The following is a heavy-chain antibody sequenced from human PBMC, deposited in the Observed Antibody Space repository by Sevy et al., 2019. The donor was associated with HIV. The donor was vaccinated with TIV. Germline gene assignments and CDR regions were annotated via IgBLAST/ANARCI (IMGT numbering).Heavy chain of an antibody. Sequence: GGALRLSCAASGFTFSSYAMSWVRQAPGKGLEWVSTISGSGDNTYYADSVRGRFTISRDDSKKTLDLQMNSLGAEDTAVYYCAKGREPFSSYLDYWGKGTLVTVSS. CDR2: ISGSGDNT. J-gene: IGHJ4*02. D-gene: IGHD1-1*01. CDR1: GFTFSSYA. CDR3: AKGREPFSSYLDY. V-gene: IGHV3-23*01.